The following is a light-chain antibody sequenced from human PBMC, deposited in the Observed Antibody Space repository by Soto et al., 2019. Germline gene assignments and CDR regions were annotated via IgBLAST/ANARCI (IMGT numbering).Light chain of an antibody. CDR3: QQYTVT. J-gene: IGKJ2*01. CDR1: ERINTY. CDR2: AAS. Sequence: DIQMTQSPSSVSASVGARVTITCRASERINTYLAWYQQQPGKAPKLLIYAASSLQSGVPSRFSGSGSGTEFTLTISNLHPEDFATYYCQQYTVTFGQGTKLEIK. V-gene: IGKV1-12*01.